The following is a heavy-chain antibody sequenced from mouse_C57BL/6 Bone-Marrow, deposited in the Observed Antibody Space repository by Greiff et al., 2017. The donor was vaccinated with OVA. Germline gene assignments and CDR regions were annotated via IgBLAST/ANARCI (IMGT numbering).Heavy chain of an antibody. J-gene: IGHJ3*01. CDR2: IYPGSGST. D-gene: IGHD3-1*01. V-gene: IGHV1-55*01. CDR1: GYTFTSYW. CDR3: ARWRGSGAWFAY. Sequence: QVQLQQPGAELVKPGASVKMSCNASGYTFTSYWITWVKQRPGQGLEWIGDIYPGSGSTNYNEKFKSKATLTVDTSSSTAYMQLSSLTSEDSAVYYCARWRGSGAWFAYWGQGTLVTVSA.